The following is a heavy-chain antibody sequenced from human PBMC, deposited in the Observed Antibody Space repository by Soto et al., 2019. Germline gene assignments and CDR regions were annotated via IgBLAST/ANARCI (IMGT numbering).Heavy chain of an antibody. CDR3: ARADYGDTKIYSFDH. J-gene: IGHJ4*02. V-gene: IGHV1-18*01. D-gene: IGHD4-17*01. CDR2: ISPYNGKT. CDR1: GYTFTEYG. Sequence: ASVKVSCKTSGYTFTEYGISWFRQAPGQGLEWMGWISPYNGKTNYIQEFQDRVTITTDTSSATVYMDLRTLKSDDTAIYFCARADYGDTKIYSFDHWGQGTLVTVSS.